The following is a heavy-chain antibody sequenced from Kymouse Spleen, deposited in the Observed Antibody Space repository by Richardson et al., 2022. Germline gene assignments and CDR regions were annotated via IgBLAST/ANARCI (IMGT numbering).Heavy chain of an antibody. CDR3: ARTLITIFGVVIISDAFDI. CDR1: GGSISSSNW. V-gene: IGHV4-4*02. J-gene: IGHJ3*02. D-gene: IGHD3-3*01. CDR2: IYHSGST. Sequence: QVQLQESGPGLVKPSGTLSLTCAVSGGSISSSNWWSWVRQPPGKGLEWIGEIYHSGSTNYNPSLKSRVTISVDKSKNQFSLKLSSVTAADTAVYYCARTLITIFGVVIISDAFDIWGQGTMVTVSS.